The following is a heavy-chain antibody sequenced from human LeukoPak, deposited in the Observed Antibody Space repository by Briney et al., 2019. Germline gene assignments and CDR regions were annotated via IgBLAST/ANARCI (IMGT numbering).Heavy chain of an antibody. CDR2: IYYSGSA. J-gene: IGHJ4*02. CDR3: ARQAPDYDFWSGYYTDY. V-gene: IGHV4-39*01. CDR1: GDSITSSYY. D-gene: IGHD3-3*01. Sequence: SETLSLTCNVSGDSITSSYYWGWIRQPPGKGLEWIGNIYYSGSAYYNPSLESRVTISVDTSKNQFSLKLSSVTAADTAVYYCARQAPDYDFWSGYYTDYWGQGTLVTVSS.